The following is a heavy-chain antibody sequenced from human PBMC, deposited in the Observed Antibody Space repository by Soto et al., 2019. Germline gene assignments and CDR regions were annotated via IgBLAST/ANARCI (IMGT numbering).Heavy chain of an antibody. V-gene: IGHV3-23*01. Sequence: GGSLRLSCAASGFTFSSYAMSWVRQAPGKGLEWVSAISGSGGSTYYADSVKGRFTISRDNSKNTLYLQMNSLRAEDTAVYYCAKGGDYGLHYYYYGMDVWGQGTTVTVSS. J-gene: IGHJ6*02. CDR1: GFTFSSYA. CDR3: AKGGDYGLHYYYYGMDV. CDR2: ISGSGGST. D-gene: IGHD4-17*01.